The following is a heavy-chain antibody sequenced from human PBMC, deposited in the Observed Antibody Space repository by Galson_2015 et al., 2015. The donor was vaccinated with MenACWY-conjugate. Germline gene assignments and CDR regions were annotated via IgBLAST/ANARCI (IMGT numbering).Heavy chain of an antibody. CDR2: ISPGDSNT. J-gene: IGHJ6*02. CDR1: GSIFTTYW. D-gene: IGHD1-26*01. CDR3: ARHPPGGRGMDV. Sequence: QSGAEVKKPGESLKISCTASGSIFTTYWIAWVRQMPGKGLEWMGPISPGDSNTRYSPSFQGQVTISADKSISTAYLQWSSLKASDTAMYYCARHPPGGRGMDVWGQGTTVTVSS. V-gene: IGHV5-51*01.